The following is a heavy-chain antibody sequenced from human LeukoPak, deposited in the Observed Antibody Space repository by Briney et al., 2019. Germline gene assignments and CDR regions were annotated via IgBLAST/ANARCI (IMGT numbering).Heavy chain of an antibody. Sequence: GGSLRLSCAASGLTFSSYAMSWVRQAPGKGLEWVASINHNGNVNYYVDSVKGRFTISRDNAKNSLYLQMSNLRAEDTAVYFCARGGGLDVWGQGATVTVSS. J-gene: IGHJ6*02. D-gene: IGHD3-16*01. V-gene: IGHV3-7*03. CDR3: ARGGGLDV. CDR2: INHNGNVN. CDR1: GLTFSSYA.